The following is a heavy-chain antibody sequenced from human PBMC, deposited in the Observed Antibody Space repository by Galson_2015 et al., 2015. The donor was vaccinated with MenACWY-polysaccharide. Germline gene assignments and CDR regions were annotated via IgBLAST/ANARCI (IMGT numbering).Heavy chain of an antibody. J-gene: IGHJ5*02. V-gene: IGHV1-8*01. Sequence: SVKVSCKASGYTFSSYDINWVRQTTGQGLEWMGWMNPNSGNTGYAQKFQGRVTMTRNTSISIAYMELSSRRSEDTAVYYCARGGKYYYDSSGYLNWFDPWGQGTLVTVSS. D-gene: IGHD3-22*01. CDR1: GYTFSSYD. CDR3: ARGGKYYYDSSGYLNWFDP. CDR2: MNPNSGNT.